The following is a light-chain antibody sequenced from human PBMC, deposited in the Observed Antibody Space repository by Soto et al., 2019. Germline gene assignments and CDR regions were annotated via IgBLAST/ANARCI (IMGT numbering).Light chain of an antibody. CDR1: SSDVGDYNY. V-gene: IGLV2-8*01. CDR2: EVN. CDR3: SSYAGYSNLV. Sequence: QSALTQPPSASGSPGQSVTISCTGTSSDVGDYNYVSWYQQHPGKAPKLMIYEVNKRPSGVPDRFSGSKSGNTASLTVSGLQAEYEADYYCSSYAGYSNLVFGGGTKLTVL. J-gene: IGLJ2*01.